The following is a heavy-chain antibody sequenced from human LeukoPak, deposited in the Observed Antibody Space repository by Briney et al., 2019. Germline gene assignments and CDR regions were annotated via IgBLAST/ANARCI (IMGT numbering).Heavy chain of an antibody. CDR3: ARNPECGTACFYGMDV. V-gene: IGHV4-59*07. D-gene: IGHD2-15*01. J-gene: IGHJ6*02. CDR1: GASIRSHY. Sequence: PSDTLSLTCTVSGASIRSHYWSWLRQPPGKGLEWIGSIYYRGSTYYYPSLKSRVAISLDTSRNQFSLRLTSVTAADTAVYYCARNPECGTACFYGMDVWGQGTTATVSS. CDR2: IYYRGST.